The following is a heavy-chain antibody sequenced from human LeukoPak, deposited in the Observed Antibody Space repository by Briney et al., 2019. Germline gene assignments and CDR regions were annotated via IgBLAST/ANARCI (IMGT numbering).Heavy chain of an antibody. J-gene: IGHJ4*02. CDR2: IYHSGST. Sequence: SETLSLTCAVSGGSLSSSNWWSWVRQPPGKGLEWIGEIYHSGSTNYNPSLKSRVTISVDKSKNQFSLKLSSVTAADTAVYYCARDLVRYCSGGSCYSWGQGTLVTVSS. CDR3: ARDLVRYCSGGSCYS. V-gene: IGHV4-4*02. CDR1: GGSLSSSNW. D-gene: IGHD2-15*01.